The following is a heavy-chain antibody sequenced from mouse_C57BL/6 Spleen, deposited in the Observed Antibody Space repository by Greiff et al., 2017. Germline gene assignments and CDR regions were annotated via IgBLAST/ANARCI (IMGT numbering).Heavy chain of an antibody. V-gene: IGHV6-3*01. Sequence: EVKLVESGGGLVQPGGSMKLSCVASGFTFSNYWMNWVRQSPEKGLEWVAQIRLKSDNYATHYAESVKGRFTISRDDSKSSVYLQMNNLRAEDTGIYYCTEGKNSNWFAYWGQGTLVTVSA. D-gene: IGHD2-5*01. CDR1: GFTFSNYW. CDR3: TEGKNSNWFAY. J-gene: IGHJ3*01. CDR2: IRLKSDNYAT.